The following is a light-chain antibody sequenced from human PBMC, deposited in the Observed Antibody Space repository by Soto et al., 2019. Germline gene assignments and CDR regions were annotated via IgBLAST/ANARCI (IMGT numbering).Light chain of an antibody. J-gene: IGLJ2*01. V-gene: IGLV2-14*03. CDR1: SSDVGAYNY. CDR2: DVS. Sequence: QSALTQPASVSGSSGQSIAISCTGTSSDVGAYNYVSWYQQHPGKAPKLMIHDVSNRPSGISDRFSGSKSGNTASLTISGLQAEDEADYYCSSHTSTNTLLFGGGTKLTVL. CDR3: SSHTSTNTLL.